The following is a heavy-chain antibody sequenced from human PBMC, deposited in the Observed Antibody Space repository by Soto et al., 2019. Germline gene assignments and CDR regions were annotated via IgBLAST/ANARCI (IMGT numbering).Heavy chain of an antibody. J-gene: IGHJ5*02. Sequence: EVQLLESGGGLVQPGGSLRLSCAASGFTFSSYAMSWVRQAPGKGLEWVSAISGSGGSTYYADSVKGRFTISRDNSKNALYLQMNSLRAEDTAVYYFAKDILGGWYNWFYPWGQGTLVTVSS. CDR2: ISGSGGST. CDR1: GFTFSSYA. CDR3: AKDILGGWYNWFYP. V-gene: IGHV3-23*01. D-gene: IGHD6-19*01.